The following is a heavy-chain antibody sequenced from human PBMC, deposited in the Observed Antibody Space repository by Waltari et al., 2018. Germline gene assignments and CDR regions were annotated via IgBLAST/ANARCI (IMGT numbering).Heavy chain of an antibody. CDR2: IRYDGSNK. V-gene: IGHV3-30*02. CDR1: GFTFSSYG. J-gene: IGHJ4*02. D-gene: IGHD3-10*01. CDR3: AKGIRSYYGSGSYLFDY. Sequence: QVQLVESGGGVVQPGGSLRLSCAASGFTFSSYGMHWVRQAPGKGLEWVAFIRYDGSNKYYADSVKGRFTISRDNSKNTLYLQMNSLRAEDTAVYYCAKGIRSYYGSGSYLFDYWGQGTLVTVSS.